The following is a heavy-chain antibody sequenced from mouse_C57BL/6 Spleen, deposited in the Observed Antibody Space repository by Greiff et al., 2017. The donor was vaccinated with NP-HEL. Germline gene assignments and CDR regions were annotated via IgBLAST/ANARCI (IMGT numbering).Heavy chain of an antibody. V-gene: IGHV1-52*01. Sequence: LQQPGAELVRPGSSVKLSCKASGYTFTSYWMHWVKQRPIQGLEWIGNIDPSDSETHYNQKFKDKATLTVDKSSSTAYMQLSSLTSEDSAVYYCARYGLYWYFDVWGTGTTVTVSS. CDR1: GYTFTSYW. D-gene: IGHD1-1*02. J-gene: IGHJ1*03. CDR2: IDPSDSET. CDR3: ARYGLYWYFDV.